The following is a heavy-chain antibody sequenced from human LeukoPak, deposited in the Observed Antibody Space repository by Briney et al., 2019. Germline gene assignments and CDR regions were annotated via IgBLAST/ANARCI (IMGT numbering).Heavy chain of an antibody. CDR1: GFTFSVYS. CDR3: ARVRIQDSSGYYFDY. J-gene: IGHJ4*02. D-gene: IGHD3-22*01. V-gene: IGHV3-48*02. Sequence: PGGSLRLSCAASGFTFSVYSMDWVRQAPGKGLEWVSYISSSSNTIYFADSVKGRFTISRDNAKNSLYLQMNSLRDEDTAVYFCARVRIQDSSGYYFDYWGQGTLVTVSS. CDR2: ISSSSNTI.